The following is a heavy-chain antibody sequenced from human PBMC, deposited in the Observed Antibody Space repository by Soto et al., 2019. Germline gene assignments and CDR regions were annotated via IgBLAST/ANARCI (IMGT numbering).Heavy chain of an antibody. CDR1: GFSLTTSGVG. V-gene: IGHV2-5*02. CDR2: IYWDDDK. D-gene: IGHD1-1*01. J-gene: IGHJ5*02. Sequence: QITLKESGPTLLLPAQTLTLTCTFSGFSLTTSGVGVGWIRQPPGKALEFLAFIYWDDDKRYSPSLSNRLTISKDTSKNQVVLTMTSKDPVDTATYFCAHRRPWSSNWNSGWLGPWGQGILVSVSS. CDR3: AHRRPWSSNWNSGWLGP.